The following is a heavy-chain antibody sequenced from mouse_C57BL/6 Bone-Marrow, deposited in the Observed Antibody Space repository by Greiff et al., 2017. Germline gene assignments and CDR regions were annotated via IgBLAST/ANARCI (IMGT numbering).Heavy chain of an antibody. V-gene: IGHV5-17*01. D-gene: IGHD1-1*01. CDR1: GFTFSDYG. J-gene: IGHJ1*03. CDR2: ISSGSSTI. Sequence: DVQLVESGGGLVKPGGSLKLSCAASGFTFSDYGMHWVRQAPEKGLEWVAYISSGSSTIYYADKGKGRFTSTRDNAKNTLSLQMTSLRSADTAMYDCASLYYGSSYWYFDDWGTGTTVTVSS. CDR3: ASLYYGSSYWYFDD.